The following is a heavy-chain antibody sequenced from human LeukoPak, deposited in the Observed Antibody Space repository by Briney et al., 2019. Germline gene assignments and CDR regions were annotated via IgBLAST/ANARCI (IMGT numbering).Heavy chain of an antibody. J-gene: IGHJ6*04. CDR1: GGSISSYY. CDR3: ARLIGYCSSTSCWDYYYYGMDV. V-gene: IGHV4-59*01. Sequence: SEILSLTCTVSGGSISSYYWSWIRQPPGKGLEWIGYIYYSGSTNYNPSLKSRVTISVDTSKNQFSLKLSSVTAADTAVYYCARLIGYCSSTSCWDYYYYGMDVWGKGTTVTVSS. D-gene: IGHD2-2*01. CDR2: IYYSGST.